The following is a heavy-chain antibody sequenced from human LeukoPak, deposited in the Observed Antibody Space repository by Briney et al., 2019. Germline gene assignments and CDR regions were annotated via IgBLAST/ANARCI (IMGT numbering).Heavy chain of an antibody. J-gene: IGHJ4*02. CDR2: IYTSGST. CDR3: ASRDSSSSIDY. CDR1: GGSISSGSYY. D-gene: IGHD6-13*01. Sequence: KPSQTLSLTCTVSGGSISSGSYYWSWIRQPAGKGLEWIGRIYTSGSTNYNHSLKSRVTISVDTSKNQFSLKLSSVTAADTAVYYCASRDSSSSIDYWGQGTLVTVSS. V-gene: IGHV4-61*02.